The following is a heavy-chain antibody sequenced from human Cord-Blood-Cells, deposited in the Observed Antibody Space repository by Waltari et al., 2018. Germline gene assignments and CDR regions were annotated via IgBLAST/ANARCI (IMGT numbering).Heavy chain of an antibody. J-gene: IGHJ3*02. D-gene: IGHD5-18*01. CDR3: ARRSGYSYGDAFDI. V-gene: IGHV3-13*01. Sequence: EVQLVESGGGLVQPGGSLRLSCAASGFTFSSYDMHWVRQATGKGLEWVSAIGTAGYTYYPGSVKGRFTISRENAKNSLYLQMNSLRAGDTAVYYCARRSGYSYGDAFDIWGQGTMVTVSS. CDR1: GFTFSSYD. CDR2: IGTAGYT.